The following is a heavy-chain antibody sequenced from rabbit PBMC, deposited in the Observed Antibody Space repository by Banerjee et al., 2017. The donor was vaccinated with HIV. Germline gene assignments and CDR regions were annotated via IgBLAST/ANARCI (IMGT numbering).Heavy chain of an antibody. D-gene: IGHD1-1*01. CDR3: AREGASSSGYYL. J-gene: IGHJ4*01. CDR1: GFSLSSGYD. Sequence: QSLEESGGDLVKPGASLTLTCTVSGFSLSSGYDMCWVRQAPGKGLEWIGCIYTGSGHTYYASWAKGRFTISKTSSTTVTLQMTSLTVADTATYFCAREGASSSGYYLWGPGTLVTVS. V-gene: IGHV1S40*01. CDR2: IYTGSGHT.